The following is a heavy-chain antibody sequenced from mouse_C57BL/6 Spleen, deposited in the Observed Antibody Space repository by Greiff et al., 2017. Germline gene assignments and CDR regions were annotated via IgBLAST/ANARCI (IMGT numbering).Heavy chain of an antibody. J-gene: IGHJ1*03. CDR3: ARSSSSLYWCFDV. CDR2: IRNKANGYTT. Sequence: EVMLVESGGGLVQPGGSLSLSCAASGFTFTDYYMSWVRQPPGKALEWLGFIRNKANGYTTEYSAYVKGRFTFSRDNSQSILYLHMNALVAADSAAYFCARSSSSLYWCFDVWGTGTTVTVSS. V-gene: IGHV7-3*01. D-gene: IGHD1-1*01. CDR1: GFTFTDYY.